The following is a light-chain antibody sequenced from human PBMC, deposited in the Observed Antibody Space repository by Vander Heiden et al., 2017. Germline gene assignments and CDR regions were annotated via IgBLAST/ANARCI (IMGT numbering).Light chain of an antibody. J-gene: IGLJ2*01. V-gene: IGLV6-57*02. CDR3: QSYDSSKVV. CDR2: EDN. Sequence: NFMLTQPHSVSESPGKTVTISCTGSSGSIASNYVQWYQQRPGSAPTTVSYEDNQRPSGVPDRFSGSIDSSSNSASLTISGLKTEDEADYYCQSYDSSKVVCGGGTKLTVL. CDR1: SGSIASNY.